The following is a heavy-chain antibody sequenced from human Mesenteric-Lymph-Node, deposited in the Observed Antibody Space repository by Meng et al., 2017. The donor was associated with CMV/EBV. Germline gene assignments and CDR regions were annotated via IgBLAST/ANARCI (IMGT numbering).Heavy chain of an antibody. CDR2: IKQDGSEK. V-gene: IGHV3-7*01. Sequence: GGSLRLSCAASGFTFSSYWMSWVRQAPGKGLEWVANIKQDGSEKYYVDSVKGRFTTSRDNAKNSLYLQMNSLRAEDTAVYYCARDGIPAAILWYYYYGMDVWGQGTTVTVSS. J-gene: IGHJ6*02. CDR1: GFTFSSYW. D-gene: IGHD2-2*02. CDR3: ARDGIPAAILWYYYYGMDV.